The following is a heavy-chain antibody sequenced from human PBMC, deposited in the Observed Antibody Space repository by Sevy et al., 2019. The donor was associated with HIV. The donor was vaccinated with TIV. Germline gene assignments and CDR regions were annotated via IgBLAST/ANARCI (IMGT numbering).Heavy chain of an antibody. CDR1: GFIFSSYG. Sequence: GGSLRLSCAASGFIFSSYGMNWVRQAPGKGLEWVAVISYDGSNKYYADSVKGRFTISRDNSKNTLYLQMNSLRAEDTAVYYCARDSGEWLVFDYWGQGTLVTVSS. V-gene: IGHV3-30*03. D-gene: IGHD6-19*01. J-gene: IGHJ4*02. CDR3: ARDSGEWLVFDY. CDR2: ISYDGSNK.